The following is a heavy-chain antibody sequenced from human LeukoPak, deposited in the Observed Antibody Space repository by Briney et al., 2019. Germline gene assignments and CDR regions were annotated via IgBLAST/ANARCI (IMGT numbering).Heavy chain of an antibody. CDR1: GFTFSSYA. V-gene: IGHV3-23*01. Sequence: GGSLRLSCAASGFTFSSYAMSWVRQAPGKGLEWVSAISGSGGSTYYADSVKGRFTISRDNSKNTLYLQMNSLRAEDTAVYYCASCSSSREYYFDYWGQGTLVTVSS. CDR3: ASCSSSREYYFDY. CDR2: ISGSGGST. D-gene: IGHD6-6*01. J-gene: IGHJ4*02.